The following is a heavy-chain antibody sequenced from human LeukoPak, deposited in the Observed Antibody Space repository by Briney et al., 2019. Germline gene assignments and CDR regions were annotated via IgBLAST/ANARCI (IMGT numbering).Heavy chain of an antibody. J-gene: IGHJ4*02. D-gene: IGHD2-2*02. CDR3: AKDGYCSSTSCYRYYDY. V-gene: IGHV3-23*01. CDR1: GFTFSSYA. CDR2: ISGSGGST. Sequence: GGSLRLSCAASGFTFSSYAMSWVRQAPGKGLEWVSAISGSGGSTYYADFVKGRFTISRDNSKNTLYLQMNGLRSEDTAVYYCAKDGYCSSTSCYRYYDYWGQGTLVTVSS.